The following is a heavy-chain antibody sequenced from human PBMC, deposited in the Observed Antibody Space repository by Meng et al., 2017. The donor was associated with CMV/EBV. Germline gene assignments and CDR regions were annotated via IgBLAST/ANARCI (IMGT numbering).Heavy chain of an antibody. CDR2: IIPILGIA. CDR3: ARDATLGYCSSTSCYRDYYYYGMDV. Sequence: SVKVPCKASGGTFSSYAISWVRQAPGQGLEWMGGIIPILGIANYAQKFQGRVTITADKSTSTAYMKLSSLRSEDTAVYYCARDATLGYCSSTSCYRDYYYYGMDVWGQGTTVTVSS. CDR1: GGTFSSYA. V-gene: IGHV1-69*10. D-gene: IGHD2-2*01. J-gene: IGHJ6*02.